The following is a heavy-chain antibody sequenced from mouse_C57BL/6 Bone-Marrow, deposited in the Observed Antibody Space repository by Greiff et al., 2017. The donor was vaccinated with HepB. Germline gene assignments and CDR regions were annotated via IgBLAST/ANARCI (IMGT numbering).Heavy chain of an antibody. CDR1: GYAFSSSW. CDR3: ARWGMTTVVH. CDR2: IYPGDGDT. J-gene: IGHJ3*01. V-gene: IGHV1-82*01. D-gene: IGHD1-1*01. Sequence: QVQLQQSGPELVKPGASVKISCKASGYAFSSSWMNWVKQRPGKGLEWIGRIYPGDGDTNYNGKFKGKATLTADKSSSTAYMQLSSLTSEDSAVYFCARWGMTTVVHWGQGTLVTVSA.